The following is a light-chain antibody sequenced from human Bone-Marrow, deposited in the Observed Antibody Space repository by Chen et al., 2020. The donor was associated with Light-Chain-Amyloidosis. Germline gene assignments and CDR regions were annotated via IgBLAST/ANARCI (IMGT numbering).Light chain of an antibody. CDR1: DLPTKY. CDR2: RDT. J-gene: IGLJ2*01. V-gene: IGLV3-25*03. Sequence: SNELTQPPSVSVSPGQTARITCSGDDLPTKYAYWYQQKPGQAPALVIHRDTERPSGISERFSGSSSGTTATLTISGVQAEDEADYHCESADSSGTYEVIFGGGTKLTVL. CDR3: ESADSSGTYEVI.